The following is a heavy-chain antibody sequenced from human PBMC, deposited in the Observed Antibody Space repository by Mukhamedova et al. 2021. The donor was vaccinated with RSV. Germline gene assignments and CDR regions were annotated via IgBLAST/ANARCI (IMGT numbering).Heavy chain of an antibody. V-gene: IGHV4-39*07. D-gene: IGHD4-23*01. Sequence: SRVTISVDTSKNQFSLKLSSVTAADTVVYYCARDLGYGGVDYWGQGTLVTVSS. J-gene: IGHJ4*02. CDR3: ARDLGYGGVDY.